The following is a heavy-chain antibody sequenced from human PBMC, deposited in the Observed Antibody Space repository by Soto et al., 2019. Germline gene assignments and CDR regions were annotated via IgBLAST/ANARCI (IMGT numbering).Heavy chain of an antibody. V-gene: IGHV3-64D*08. D-gene: IGHD3-10*01. CDR1: GFTFSSYT. CDR2: ISGNGGST. Sequence: GESLKISCSASGFTFSSYTMHWVRQAPGKGLEFVSAISGNGGSTYYADSVKGRFTISRDNSKNTLYLQMSSLRAEDTAVYYCVKKVYGSGNYYNVGYFDYWGQGTLVTVSS. J-gene: IGHJ4*02. CDR3: VKKVYGSGNYYNVGYFDY.